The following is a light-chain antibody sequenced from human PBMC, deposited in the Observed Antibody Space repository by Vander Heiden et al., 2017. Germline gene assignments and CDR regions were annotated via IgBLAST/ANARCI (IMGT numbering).Light chain of an antibody. J-gene: IGKJ1*01. Sequence: IVMTQSPATLSVSSGERATLSCRASESVSSNLAWYQLKPGQAPWLLIYGASTSATRIPARFSGSGSVTEFSLSISSLQSEDFAVYYCHQENSWPRTFGQGTKVEIK. CDR1: ESVSSN. CDR3: HQENSWPRT. V-gene: IGKV3-15*01. CDR2: GAS.